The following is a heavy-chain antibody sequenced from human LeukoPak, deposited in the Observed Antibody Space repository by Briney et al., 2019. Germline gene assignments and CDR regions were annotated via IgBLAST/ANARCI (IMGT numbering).Heavy chain of an antibody. V-gene: IGHV3-21*01. CDR3: ARSTPIRGEEDY. CDR2: ISGSSSYI. J-gene: IGHJ4*02. Sequence: GGSLRLSCAASGFTFSSYAMSWVRQAPGKGLEWVSSISGSSSYIYYADSVKGRFTISRDNAKNSLYLQMNSLRAEDTAVYYCARSTPIRGEEDYWGQGTLVTVSS. CDR1: GFTFSSYA. D-gene: IGHD2-21*01.